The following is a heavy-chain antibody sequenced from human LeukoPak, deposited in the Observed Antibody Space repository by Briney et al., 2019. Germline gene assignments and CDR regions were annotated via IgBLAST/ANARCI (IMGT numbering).Heavy chain of an antibody. Sequence: SQTLSLTCAISGDSVSSNSAAWNWIRQSPSRGLEWLGRTYYRSKWYNDYAVSVKSRITINPDTSKNQFSLQLNSMTPEDTAVYYCARQYSSGWSSYYGLDVWGQGTTVTVSS. CDR3: ARQYSSGWSSYYGLDV. J-gene: IGHJ6*02. CDR2: TYYRSKWYN. CDR1: GDSVSSNSAA. D-gene: IGHD6-19*01. V-gene: IGHV6-1*01.